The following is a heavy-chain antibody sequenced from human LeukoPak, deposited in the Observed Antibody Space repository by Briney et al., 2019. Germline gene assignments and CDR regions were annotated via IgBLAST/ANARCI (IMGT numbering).Heavy chain of an antibody. D-gene: IGHD4-17*01. Sequence: GGSLRLSCAASGFTFSDYYMSWIRQAPGKGLEWVSYISSSGSTIYYADSVKGRFTISRDNAKNSLYLQMNSLRAEDTALYYCARSSSLDKDYGDYHDAFDIWGQGTMVTVSS. J-gene: IGHJ3*02. CDR1: GFTFSDYY. CDR3: ARSSSLDKDYGDYHDAFDI. CDR2: ISSSGSTI. V-gene: IGHV3-11*01.